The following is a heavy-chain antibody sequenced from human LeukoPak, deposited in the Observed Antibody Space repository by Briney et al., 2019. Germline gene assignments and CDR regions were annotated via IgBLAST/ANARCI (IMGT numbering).Heavy chain of an antibody. Sequence: ASVKVSCKASGYTFTGYYMHWVRQAPGQGLEWMGWISAYNGNTNYAQKLQGRVTMTTDTSTSTAYMELRSLRSDDTAVYYCARSGVLVYYGYWGQGTLVTVSS. J-gene: IGHJ4*02. CDR2: ISAYNGNT. D-gene: IGHD3-10*01. V-gene: IGHV1-18*04. CDR3: ARSGVLVYYGY. CDR1: GYTFTGYY.